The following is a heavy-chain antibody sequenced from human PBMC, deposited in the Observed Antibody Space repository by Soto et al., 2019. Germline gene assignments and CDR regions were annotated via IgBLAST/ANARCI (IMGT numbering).Heavy chain of an antibody. V-gene: IGHV4-34*01. CDR2: INHSGST. CDR3: ARVNIVLMVYGGGTPSKYYYYYGMDV. Sequence: QVQLQQWGAGLLKPSETLSLTCAVYGGSFSGYYWSWIRQPPGKGLEWIGEINHSGSTNYNPSLKSRVTISVDTSKNQFSLKLSSVTAADTAVYYCARVNIVLMVYGGGTPSKYYYYYGMDVWGQGTTVTVSS. J-gene: IGHJ6*02. D-gene: IGHD2-8*01. CDR1: GGSFSGYY.